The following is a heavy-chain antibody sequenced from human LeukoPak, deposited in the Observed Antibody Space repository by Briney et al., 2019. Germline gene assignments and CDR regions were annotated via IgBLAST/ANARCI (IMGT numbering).Heavy chain of an antibody. CDR1: GYTLTELS. V-gene: IGHV1-24*01. D-gene: IGHD3-22*01. J-gene: IGHJ4*02. Sequence: GASVKVSCKVSGYTLTELSMHWVRQAPGKGLEWMGGFDPEDGETIYAQKFQGRVTMTEDTSTDTAYMELSSLRSEDTAVYYCATGARAMIVVTGAPVFDYWGQGTLVTVSS. CDR2: FDPEDGET. CDR3: ATGARAMIVVTGAPVFDY.